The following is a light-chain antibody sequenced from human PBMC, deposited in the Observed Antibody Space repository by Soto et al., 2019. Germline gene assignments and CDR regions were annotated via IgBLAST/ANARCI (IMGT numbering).Light chain of an antibody. CDR1: DVGGYDY. Sequence: QSVLTQPASVSGSPGQSITISCTGSDVGGYDYVSWYQQHPVKAPKLMIYEVINRPSGVSNRFSGSKSGNTASLTISGLQAEDEADYYCQSYDSSLSGYVFGTGTKVTVL. CDR3: QSYDSSLSGYV. J-gene: IGLJ1*01. V-gene: IGLV2-14*01. CDR2: EVI.